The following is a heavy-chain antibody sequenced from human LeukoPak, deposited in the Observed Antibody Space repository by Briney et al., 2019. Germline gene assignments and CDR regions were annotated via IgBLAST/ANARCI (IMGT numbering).Heavy chain of an antibody. V-gene: IGHV3-23*01. D-gene: IGHD6-19*01. CDR3: AKCSVIAVAGGVWIDY. J-gene: IGHJ4*02. CDR1: GFTFSSYA. Sequence: GGSLRLSCSASGFTFSSYAMSWVRQAPGKGLEWVSAISGSGGSTYYADSVKGRFTISRDNSKNTLYLQMNSLRAEDTAVYYCAKCSVIAVAGGVWIDYWGQGTLVTVSS. CDR2: ISGSGGST.